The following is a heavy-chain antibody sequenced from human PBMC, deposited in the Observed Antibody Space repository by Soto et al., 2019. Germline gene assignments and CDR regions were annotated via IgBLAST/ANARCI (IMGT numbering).Heavy chain of an antibody. D-gene: IGHD5-18*01. Sequence: PGESLKISCKGSGYSFTSYWIGWVRQMPGKGLEWMGIIYPGDSDTRYSPSFQGQVAISADKSISTAYLQWSSLKASDTAMYYCARPNYFHTAMVHRSRHHAFDIWGQGTMVTVSS. CDR1: GYSFTSYW. V-gene: IGHV5-51*01. CDR3: ARPNYFHTAMVHRSRHHAFDI. CDR2: IYPGDSDT. J-gene: IGHJ3*02.